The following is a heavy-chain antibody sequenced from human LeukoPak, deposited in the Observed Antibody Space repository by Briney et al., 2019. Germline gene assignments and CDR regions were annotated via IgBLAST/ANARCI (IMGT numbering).Heavy chain of an antibody. V-gene: IGHV1-18*01. CDR1: GYTFTSYG. Sequence: GASVKVSCKASGYTFTSYGISWVRQAPGQGLEWMGWISAYNGNTNYAQKLQGRVTMTTDTSTSTAYMELRSLRSDDTAVYYCARHVGATTLGSFDYWGQGTLVTVSS. CDR3: ARHVGATTLGSFDY. J-gene: IGHJ4*02. CDR2: ISAYNGNT. D-gene: IGHD1-26*01.